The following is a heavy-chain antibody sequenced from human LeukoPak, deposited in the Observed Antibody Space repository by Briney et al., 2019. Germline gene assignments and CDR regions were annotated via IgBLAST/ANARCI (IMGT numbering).Heavy chain of an antibody. CDR2: IRQDGGEE. V-gene: IGHV3-7*01. Sequence: PGGSLRLSCVASGFAFSSYWMTWVRQAPGKGLEWVANIRQDGGEEYYVDSVKGRFTISRDNAKNSLYLQMNSLRAEDTAVYYCARGERNSSWYYYYYMDVWGKGTTVTVSS. CDR1: GFAFSSYW. J-gene: IGHJ6*03. D-gene: IGHD6-13*01. CDR3: ARGERNSSWYYYYYMDV.